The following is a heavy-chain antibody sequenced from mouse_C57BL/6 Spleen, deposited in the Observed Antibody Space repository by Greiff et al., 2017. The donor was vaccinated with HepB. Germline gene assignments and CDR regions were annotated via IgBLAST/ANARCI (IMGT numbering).Heavy chain of an antibody. D-gene: IGHD4-1*01. Sequence: VQLKQSGPELVKPGASVKIPCKASGYTFTDYNMDWVKQSHGKSLEWIGDINPNNGGTIYNQKFKGKATLTVDKSSSTAYMELRSLTSEDTAVYYCARRNWDVGYYFDYWGQGTTLTVSS. V-gene: IGHV1-18*01. J-gene: IGHJ2*01. CDR1: GYTFTDYN. CDR3: ARRNWDVGYYFDY. CDR2: INPNNGGT.